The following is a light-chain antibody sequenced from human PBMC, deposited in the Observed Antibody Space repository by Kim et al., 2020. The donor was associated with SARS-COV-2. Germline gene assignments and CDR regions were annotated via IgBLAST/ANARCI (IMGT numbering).Light chain of an antibody. CDR1: QDISNY. Sequence: SASVGDRVTITCQASQDISNYLNWYQQKPGKAPKLLIYDASNLETGVPSRFSGRGSGTDFTFTISSLQPEDIATYYCQQYDNLFTFGPGTKVDIK. V-gene: IGKV1-33*01. CDR2: DAS. CDR3: QQYDNLFT. J-gene: IGKJ3*01.